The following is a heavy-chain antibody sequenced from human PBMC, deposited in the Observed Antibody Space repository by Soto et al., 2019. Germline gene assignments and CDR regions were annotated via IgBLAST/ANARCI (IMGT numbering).Heavy chain of an antibody. J-gene: IGHJ4*02. D-gene: IGHD3-16*01. CDR1: GGTFSSYT. CDR3: ARDLGGLYPFAY. CDR2: IIPILGIA. Sequence: QVQLVQSGAEVKKPGSSVKVSCKASGGTFSSYTISWVRQAPGQGLEWIGRIIPILGIANYAQKFQGRVTITADKSTSTAYRELSSLRSEDTAVYYCARDLGGLYPFAYWGQGTLVTVSS. V-gene: IGHV1-69*08.